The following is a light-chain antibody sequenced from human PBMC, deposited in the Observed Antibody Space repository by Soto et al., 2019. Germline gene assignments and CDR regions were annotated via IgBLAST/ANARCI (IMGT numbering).Light chain of an antibody. CDR1: QGISNY. V-gene: IGKV1-27*01. J-gene: IGKJ4*01. Sequence: DIQMTQSPSSLSASVGDTVTITCRASQGISNYLAWYQQKPGKVPKLLIYAESTLQSGVPYRLSGSGSGTDLNLTISSLQPEDVATYYCQKYNSAPLTCGGGTKVDIK. CDR2: AES. CDR3: QKYNSAPLT.